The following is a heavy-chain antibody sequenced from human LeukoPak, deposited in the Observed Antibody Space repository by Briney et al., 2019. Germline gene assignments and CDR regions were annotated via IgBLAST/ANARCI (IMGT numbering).Heavy chain of an antibody. J-gene: IGHJ5*02. CDR1: GYSISSGYY. D-gene: IGHD2-2*02. Sequence: KPSETLSLTCAVSGYSISSGYYWGWIRQPPGKGLEWIGSIHHSGSTYYNPTLKSRVTISVDTSKNQFSLKLSSVTAADTAVYYCARQTAEDCSSTSCYIRNWFDPWGQGTLVTVSS. V-gene: IGHV4-38-2*01. CDR2: IHHSGST. CDR3: ARQTAEDCSSTSCYIRNWFDP.